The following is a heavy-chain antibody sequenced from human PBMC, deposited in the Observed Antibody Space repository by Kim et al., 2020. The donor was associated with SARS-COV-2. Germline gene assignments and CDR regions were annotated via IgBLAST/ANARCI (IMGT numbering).Heavy chain of an antibody. CDR3: ARRSSGWSDYFDY. Sequence: APKLQGRVTMTTDTSTSTAYMELRSLRSDDTAVYYCARRSSGWSDYFDYWGQGTLVTVSS. D-gene: IGHD6-19*01. J-gene: IGHJ4*02. V-gene: IGHV1-18*01.